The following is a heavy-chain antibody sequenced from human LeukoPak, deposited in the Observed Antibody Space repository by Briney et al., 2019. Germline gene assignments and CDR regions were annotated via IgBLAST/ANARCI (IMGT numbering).Heavy chain of an antibody. CDR3: AKDYLDTAMAFFDH. V-gene: IGHV3-23*01. Sequence: PRGSLRLSCAASGFTFSSYAMSWVRQAPGKGLEWVSAISGSGGSTYYADSVKGRFTISRDNSKNMLYLQMNSLRAEDTAVYYCAKDYLDTAMAFFDHWGQGTLVTVSS. D-gene: IGHD5-18*01. J-gene: IGHJ4*02. CDR1: GFTFSSYA. CDR2: ISGSGGST.